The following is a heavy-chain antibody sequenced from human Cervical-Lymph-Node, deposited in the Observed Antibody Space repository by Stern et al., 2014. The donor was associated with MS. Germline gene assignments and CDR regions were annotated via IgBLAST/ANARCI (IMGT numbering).Heavy chain of an antibody. CDR3: ARDSSGYYLHFDY. CDR1: GGSVSRGSYY. D-gene: IGHD3-22*01. CDR2: IDYSVST. Sequence: VQLEGSVPGLVKPSETPSLTSTFPGGSVSRGSYYWSWFRQPPGKGLEWIRYIDYSVSTNYNPSLTSRVTISVDTSKNQFSLKLSSVTAADTAVYYCARDSSGYYLHFDYWGQGTLVTVSS. J-gene: IGHJ4*02. V-gene: IGHV4-61*01.